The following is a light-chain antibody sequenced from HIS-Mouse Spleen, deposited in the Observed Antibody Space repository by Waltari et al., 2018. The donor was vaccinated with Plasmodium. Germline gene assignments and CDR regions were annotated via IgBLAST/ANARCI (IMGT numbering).Light chain of an antibody. Sequence: SYELTQPPSVSVSPGQTARITCSRDALPQQYAYWYQQKPAQAPVLMIYKDRERPSGIPERFSGSSSGTTVTLTISGVQAEDEADYYCQSADSSGTYRVFGGGTKLTVL. V-gene: IGLV3-25*03. CDR2: KDR. J-gene: IGLJ2*01. CDR1: ALPQQY. CDR3: QSADSSGTYRV.